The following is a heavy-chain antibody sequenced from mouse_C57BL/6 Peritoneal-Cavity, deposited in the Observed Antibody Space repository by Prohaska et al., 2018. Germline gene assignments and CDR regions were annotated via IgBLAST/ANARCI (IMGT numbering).Heavy chain of an antibody. CDR2: INSDGSAI. D-gene: IGHD2-5*01. J-gene: IGHJ1*03. Sequence: EVQLLETVGGLVQPGGSRGLSCEGSGFTFSGFWMSWVRQTPGKTLEWIGDINSDGSAINYAPSIKDRCTIFRDNDKSTLYLQMSNVRSEDTATYFCMIYSNYWYFDVWGTGTTVTVSS. CDR3: MIYSNYWYFDV. CDR1: GFTFSGFW. V-gene: IGHV11-2*01.